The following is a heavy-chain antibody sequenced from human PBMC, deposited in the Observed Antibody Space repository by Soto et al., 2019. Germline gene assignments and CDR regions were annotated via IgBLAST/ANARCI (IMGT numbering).Heavy chain of an antibody. CDR2: MSGSGSTI. D-gene: IGHD3-10*01. CDR1: GFTFSSYE. V-gene: IGHV3-48*03. CDR3: ASAVLWFGGKGAY. J-gene: IGHJ4*02. Sequence: PGGSLRLSCAASGFTFSSYEVNWVRQAPGKGLEWLSYMSGSGSTIYYADSVKGRFTISRDNTKNSLYLQMSSLRAEDTAVYYCASAVLWFGGKGAYWGPGTLVTVSS.